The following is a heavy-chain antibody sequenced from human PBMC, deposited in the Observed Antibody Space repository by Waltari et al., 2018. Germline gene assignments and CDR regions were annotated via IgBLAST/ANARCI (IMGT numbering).Heavy chain of an antibody. V-gene: IGHV4-38-2*01. CDR2: IYHSGST. Sequence: QVQLQESGPGLVKPSETLSLTCAVSGYSISSGYYWGWIRQPPGKGLEWIGNIYHSGSTHYNPSLKSRVTISVDTSKNQFYLKLSSVTAADTAVYYCARRAAITAAGPTYYMDVWGKGTTVTVSS. CDR1: GYSISSGYY. D-gene: IGHD6-13*01. CDR3: ARRAAITAAGPTYYMDV. J-gene: IGHJ6*03.